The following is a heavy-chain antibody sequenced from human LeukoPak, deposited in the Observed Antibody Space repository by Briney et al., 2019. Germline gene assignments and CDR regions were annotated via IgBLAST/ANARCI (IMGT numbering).Heavy chain of an antibody. Sequence: GGSLRLSCAASGFTFTNYWMSWVRQGPGKGQEWVANINQDGSVKYYVDSVKGRFTISRDNAKNSQYLQMNSLRVEDTAIYYCARIGYSSSSLDYWGQGTLVTVSS. CDR1: GFTFTNYW. CDR3: ARIGYSSSSLDY. CDR2: INQDGSVK. J-gene: IGHJ4*02. V-gene: IGHV3-7*01. D-gene: IGHD6-6*01.